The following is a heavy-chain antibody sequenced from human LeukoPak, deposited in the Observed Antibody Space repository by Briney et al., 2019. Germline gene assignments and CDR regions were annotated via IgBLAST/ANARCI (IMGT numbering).Heavy chain of an antibody. CDR2: ISGSGGST. CDR1: GFTFSSYA. J-gene: IGHJ4*02. Sequence: GGSLRLSCAASGFTFSSYAMSCVRQAPGEGLEWVSAISGSGGSTYYADSVKGRFTISRDNSKNTLYLQMNSLRAEDTAVYYCAKSRAIVVVTEFDYWGQGTLVTVSS. V-gene: IGHV3-23*01. CDR3: AKSRAIVVVTEFDY. D-gene: IGHD2-21*02.